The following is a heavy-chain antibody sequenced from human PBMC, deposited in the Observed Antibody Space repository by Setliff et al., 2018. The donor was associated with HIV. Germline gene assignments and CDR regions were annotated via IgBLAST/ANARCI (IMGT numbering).Heavy chain of an antibody. CDR2: IYPSGST. CDR1: GDSISSGGYS. CDR3: ARASREYTGYDYWYFDY. V-gene: IGHV4-30-2*01. D-gene: IGHD5-12*01. J-gene: IGHJ4*02. Sequence: SETLSLTCAVSGDSISSGGYSWSWIRQPPGKGLKWIGYIYPSGSTYYNPYLKSRVTISVDRSKNQLSLNLQSVSAADTAVYYCARASREYTGYDYWYFDYWGQGTQVTVSS.